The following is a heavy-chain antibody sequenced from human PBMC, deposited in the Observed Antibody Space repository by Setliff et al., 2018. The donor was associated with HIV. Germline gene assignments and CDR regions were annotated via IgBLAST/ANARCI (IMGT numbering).Heavy chain of an antibody. CDR1: GGSISSHY. Sequence: PSETLSLTCTVSGGSISSHYWSWIRQPPGKGLEWIGSIYYSGSTNYNPSLKSRVTISVDTSKNQFSLKLSSVTAADTAVYYCARGTLYYDYVWGSYYENAFDIWGQGAMVTVSS. V-gene: IGHV4-59*11. CDR3: ARGTLYYDYVWGSYYENAFDI. CDR2: IYYSGST. D-gene: IGHD3-16*01. J-gene: IGHJ3*02.